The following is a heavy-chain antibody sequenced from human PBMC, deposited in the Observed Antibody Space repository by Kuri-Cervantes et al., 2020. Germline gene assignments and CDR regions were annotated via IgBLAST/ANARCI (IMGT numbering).Heavy chain of an antibody. Sequence: GGSLRLSCAASGFTFSSYGMHWVRQAPGKGLEWVAVIWYDGSNKYYADSVKGRFTISRDNSKNTLYLQMNSLRDEDTAVYYCARVGSSRYWGYWGQGTLVTVSS. CDR1: GFTFSSYG. D-gene: IGHD6-13*01. CDR2: IWYDGSNK. CDR3: ARVGSSRYWGY. J-gene: IGHJ4*02. V-gene: IGHV3-33*01.